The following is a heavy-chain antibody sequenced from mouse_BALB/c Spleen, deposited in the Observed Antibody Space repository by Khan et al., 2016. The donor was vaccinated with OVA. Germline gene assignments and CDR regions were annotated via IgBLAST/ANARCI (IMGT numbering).Heavy chain of an antibody. D-gene: IGHD2-14*01. Sequence: QVQLQESGAELARPGASVKMSCKTSGYTFSSYTIHWIKLRPGQSLEWIGYINPNNGYTNYNQKFKDKATLTADTSSTTVYMQLSSLTSDASAMYNCVRDGAYYRKDGGFDYWGQGTLVTVSA. CDR2: INPNNGYT. CDR3: VRDGAYYRKDGGFDY. CDR1: GYTFSSYT. J-gene: IGHJ3*01. V-gene: IGHV1-4*01.